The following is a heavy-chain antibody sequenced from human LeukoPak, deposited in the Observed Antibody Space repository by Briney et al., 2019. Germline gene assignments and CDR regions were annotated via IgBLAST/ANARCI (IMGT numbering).Heavy chain of an antibody. D-gene: IGHD6-19*01. Sequence: GGSLRLSCEASGFTFSVSWMTWVRQAPGKGLEWVAHIKEDGTDKNYVDSVKGRFTISRDNAKKSLFLQMNSLRAEDTALYYCARDRGWFTFDYWGQGTLVTVSS. CDR2: IKEDGTDK. CDR1: GFTFSVSW. V-gene: IGHV3-7*01. J-gene: IGHJ4*02. CDR3: ARDRGWFTFDY.